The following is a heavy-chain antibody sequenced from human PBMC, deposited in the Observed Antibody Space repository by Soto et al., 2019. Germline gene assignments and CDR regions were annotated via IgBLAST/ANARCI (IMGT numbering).Heavy chain of an antibody. J-gene: IGHJ5*02. V-gene: IGHV1-8*01. CDR2: MNPNSGNT. D-gene: IGHD3-3*01. CDR3: ARQGYYDFWSGYYKANWFDP. CDR1: GYTFTSYD. Sequence: ASVKVSCKASGYTFTSYDINWVRQATGQGLEWMGWMNPNSGNTGYAQKFQGRVTMTRNTSISTAYLELGSLRSEDTAVYYFARQGYYDFWSGYYKANWFDPWGQGTLVTVSS.